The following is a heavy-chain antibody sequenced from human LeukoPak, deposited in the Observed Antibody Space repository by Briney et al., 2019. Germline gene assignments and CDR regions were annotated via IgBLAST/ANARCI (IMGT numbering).Heavy chain of an antibody. D-gene: IGHD3-3*01. J-gene: IGHJ4*02. CDR2: INHSGST. CDR1: GGSFSGYY. V-gene: IGHV4-34*01. CDR3: AREGYDYDFWSGYYRRFGY. Sequence: SETLSLTCAVYGGSFSGYYWSWIRQPPGKGLEWIGEINHSGSTNYNPSLKSRVTISVDTSKSQFSLKLSSVTAADTAVYYCAREGYDYDFWSGYYRRFGYWGQGTLVTVSS.